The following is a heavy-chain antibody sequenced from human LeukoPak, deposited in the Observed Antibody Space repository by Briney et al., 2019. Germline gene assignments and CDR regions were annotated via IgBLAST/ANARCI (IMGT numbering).Heavy chain of an antibody. CDR2: ISYDGSNK. D-gene: IGHD3-10*02. V-gene: IGHV3-30*04. J-gene: IGHJ3*02. CDR3: ARGLWSGAFDI. CDR1: GFTFSSYA. Sequence: GRSLRLSCAASGFTFSSYAMHWVRQAPGKGLEWVAVISYDGSNKYYADSVKGRFTISRDNSKNALYLQINSLRAEDTAVYYCARGLWSGAFDIWGQVTMVTVSS.